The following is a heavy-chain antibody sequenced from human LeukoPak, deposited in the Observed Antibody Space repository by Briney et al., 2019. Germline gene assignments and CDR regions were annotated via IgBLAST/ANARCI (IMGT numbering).Heavy chain of an antibody. CDR2: ISYDGSNK. CDR3: ASGGFYDFWSGYYTPFDY. J-gene: IGHJ4*02. V-gene: IGHV3-30*01. CDR1: GFTFSAYA. Sequence: PGRSLRLSCAASGFTFSAYAMHWVRQAPGKGPEWVAVISYDGSNKYYADSVRGRFTISRDNSKNTLYLQMNSLRAEDTAVYYCASGGFYDFWSGYYTPFDYWGQGTLVTVSS. D-gene: IGHD3-3*01.